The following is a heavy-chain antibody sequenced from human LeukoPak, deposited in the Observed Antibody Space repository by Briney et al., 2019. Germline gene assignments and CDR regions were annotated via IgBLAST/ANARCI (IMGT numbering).Heavy chain of an antibody. Sequence: SETQSLTCTVSGGPFRSSHYYWGWIRQPPGKGLEWIGSIYYSGNTYYNPSLKSRVNISVETSKSQFSLKLSSMTAADTGVYYCARHGWEAIPMAGFDPLGPGTLVIVSS. CDR1: GGPFRSSHYY. D-gene: IGHD1-26*01. V-gene: IGHV4-39*01. J-gene: IGHJ5*02. CDR2: IYYSGNT. CDR3: ARHGWEAIPMAGFDP.